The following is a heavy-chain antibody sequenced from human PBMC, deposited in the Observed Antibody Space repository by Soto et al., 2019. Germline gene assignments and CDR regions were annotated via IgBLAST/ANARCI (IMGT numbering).Heavy chain of an antibody. D-gene: IGHD5-12*01. CDR3: ARASVPRSGYDLKQDLDY. J-gene: IGHJ4*02. CDR1: GGTFSSYT. Sequence: GASVKVSCKASGGTFSSYTISWVRQAPGQGLEWMGRIIPILGIANYAQKFQGRVTITADKSTSTAYMELSSLRSEDTAVYYCARASVPRSGYDLKQDLDYWGQGTLVTVSS. V-gene: IGHV1-69*02. CDR2: IIPILGIA.